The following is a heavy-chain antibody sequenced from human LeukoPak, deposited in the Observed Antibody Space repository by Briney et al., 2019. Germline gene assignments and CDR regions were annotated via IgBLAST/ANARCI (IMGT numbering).Heavy chain of an antibody. CDR2: IDISGDST. J-gene: IGHJ4*02. V-gene: IGHV3-23*05. D-gene: IGHD4/OR15-4a*01. CDR3: ANEIRPNDY. Sequence: PGGSLRLSCVVFGFTFSGHAMCWVRQAPGRGLEWVSSIDISGDSTSYADSVKGRFTISRDNSKNTLLLQMDSLRAEDSAIYYCANEIRPNDYWGQGTLVTVSS. CDR1: GFTFSGHA.